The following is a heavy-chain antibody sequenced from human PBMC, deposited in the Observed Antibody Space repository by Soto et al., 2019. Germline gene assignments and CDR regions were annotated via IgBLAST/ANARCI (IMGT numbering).Heavy chain of an antibody. J-gene: IGHJ4*02. CDR3: ASSGRITMVRGVRYPFDY. CDR1: GGAISSGDYS. Sequence: SETLSLTCAVSGGAISSGDYSWSWIRQPPGKGLEWIGYIYLIGSTNYNPSLKSRVTISVATSKNQFSLELSSVTAADTAVYYCASSGRITMVRGVRYPFDYWGQGTLVTVSS. V-gene: IGHV4-30-2*01. CDR2: IYLIGST. D-gene: IGHD3-10*01.